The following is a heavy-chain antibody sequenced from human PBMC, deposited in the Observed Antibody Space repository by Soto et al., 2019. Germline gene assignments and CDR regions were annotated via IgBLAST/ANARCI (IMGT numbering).Heavy chain of an antibody. J-gene: IGHJ6*03. CDR2: IKEDGSEK. CDR3: ARDSHCSSTSCYVYYYYYYTDV. CDR1: GFTFSSYW. Sequence: GGSLRLSCAASGFTFSSYWMSWVRQAPGKGLEWVANIKEDGSEKYYVDSVKGRFTISRDNAKNSLYLQMNSLRAEDTAVYYCARDSHCSSTSCYVYYYYYYTDVWGKGTTVTVSS. V-gene: IGHV3-7*01. D-gene: IGHD2-2*01.